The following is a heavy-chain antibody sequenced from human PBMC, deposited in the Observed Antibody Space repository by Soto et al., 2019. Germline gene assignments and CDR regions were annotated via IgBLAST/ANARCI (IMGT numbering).Heavy chain of an antibody. D-gene: IGHD3-3*01. CDR2: IIPTPGTV. Sequence: QVQLVQSGTEVTKPGSSVQVSCKVSGDTFRSNGISWVRQVPGQGLDWMGGIIPTPGTVNYALKFLGRLTLTGGKYTRTTYMELSGLRTEDTCVYYCARVGGITGMTTILDSWGQGTVVTVSP. CDR3: ARVGGITGMTTILDS. V-gene: IGHV1-69*14. J-gene: IGHJ4*02. CDR1: GDTFRSNG.